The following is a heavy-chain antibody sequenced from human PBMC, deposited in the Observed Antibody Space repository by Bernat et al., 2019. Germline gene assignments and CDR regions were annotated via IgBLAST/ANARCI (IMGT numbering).Heavy chain of an antibody. CDR1: GFTFRNHG. CDR3: ARDLRSTHMDV. V-gene: IGHV3-33*01. Sequence: QVQLVESGGGVVQPGRSLRLSCAASGFTFRNHGMHWVRQALGKGLEWVAVIWYDGSNEYYADSVKGRFTISRDNSKNTLHLQMNSLRGEDTAVYYCARDLRSTHMDVWGKGTTVTVSS. CDR2: IWYDGSNE. J-gene: IGHJ6*03.